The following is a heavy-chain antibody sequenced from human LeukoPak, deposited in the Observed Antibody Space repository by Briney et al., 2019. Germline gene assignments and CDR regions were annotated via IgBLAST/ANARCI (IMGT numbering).Heavy chain of an antibody. D-gene: IGHD1-26*01. V-gene: IGHV5-51*01. CDR3: ARAVGLQGHFDI. CDR1: GYSFTSYW. J-gene: IGHJ3*02. CDR2: IYPGDSDT. Sequence: GESLKISCKGSGYSFTSYWIGWVRQMPGKGLEWMGIIYPGDSDTKYSPSFQGQATISADKSISTASLQWNSLKASDTAMYYCARAVGLQGHFDIWGQGTMVTVSP.